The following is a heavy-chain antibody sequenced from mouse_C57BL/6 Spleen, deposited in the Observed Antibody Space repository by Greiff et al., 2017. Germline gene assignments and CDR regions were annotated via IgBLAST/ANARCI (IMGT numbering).Heavy chain of an antibody. Sequence: EVHLVESGGGLVKPGGSLKLSCAASGFTFSDYGMHWVRQAPEKGLEWVAYISSGNSTIYYEDTVKGRFTISRDNAKNPLFLQMTSLSSEDTAIYYCARHTGTYYWYFDVWGTGTTGTVSS. CDR2: ISSGNSTI. V-gene: IGHV5-17*01. CDR1: GFTFSDYG. J-gene: IGHJ1*03. D-gene: IGHD4-1*01. CDR3: ARHTGTYYWYFDV.